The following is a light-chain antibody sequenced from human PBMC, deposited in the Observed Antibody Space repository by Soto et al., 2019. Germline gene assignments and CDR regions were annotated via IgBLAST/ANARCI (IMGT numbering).Light chain of an antibody. Sequence: DIQMPQSPSSLSASVGDRVTITCRARQTISSYLNWYQQKPGKAPNLLIYAASNLQSGVPSRFSGRGFGTDFTLTISSLQPEDFAIYYCQQSSSTPLTFGGGTKVDIK. J-gene: IGKJ4*01. CDR3: QQSSSTPLT. CDR1: QTISSY. CDR2: AAS. V-gene: IGKV1-39*01.